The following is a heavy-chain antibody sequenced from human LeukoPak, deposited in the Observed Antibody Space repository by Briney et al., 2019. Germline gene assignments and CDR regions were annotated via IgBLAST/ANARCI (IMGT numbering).Heavy chain of an antibody. Sequence: SETLSLTCTVSGGSISSSSYYWGWIRQPPGKGLEWIGNIYYSGSTYYNPSLKSRVTISVDTSKNQFSLKLSSVTAADTAIYYCARIPTNAVPSAHNGFDIWGQGTMLTVSS. J-gene: IGHJ3*02. CDR1: GGSISSSSYY. V-gene: IGHV4-39*01. CDR3: ARIPTNAVPSAHNGFDI. D-gene: IGHD5-24*01. CDR2: IYYSGST.